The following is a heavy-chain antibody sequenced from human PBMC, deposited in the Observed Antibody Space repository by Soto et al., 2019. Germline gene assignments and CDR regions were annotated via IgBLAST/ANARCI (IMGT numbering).Heavy chain of an antibody. J-gene: IGHJ4*02. V-gene: IGHV1-58*01. CDR3: AALGVNFDH. D-gene: IGHD2-8*01. CDR1: GFTFTSSA. Sequence: ASVKVSCKASGFTFTSSAVQWVRQARGQRLEWIGWIGVGSGNRHYAQKFQERVTITRDMSTNTAYMELSSLRSEDTAVYYCAALGVNFDHWGQGTLVTAPQ. CDR2: IGVGSGNR.